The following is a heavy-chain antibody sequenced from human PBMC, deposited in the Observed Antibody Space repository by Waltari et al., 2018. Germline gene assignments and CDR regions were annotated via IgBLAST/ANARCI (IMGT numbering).Heavy chain of an antibody. CDR2: IRYDGSNK. Sequence: QVQLVESGGGVVQPGGSLRLSCAASGFTFRSYGLHWVRQAPGKGLEGVAFIRYDGSNKYYADSVKGRFTISRDNSKNTLYLQMNSLRAEDTAVYYCAKGRRSRIAADYWGQGTLVTVSS. CDR1: GFTFRSYG. CDR3: AKGRRSRIAADY. V-gene: IGHV3-30*02. J-gene: IGHJ4*02. D-gene: IGHD6-13*01.